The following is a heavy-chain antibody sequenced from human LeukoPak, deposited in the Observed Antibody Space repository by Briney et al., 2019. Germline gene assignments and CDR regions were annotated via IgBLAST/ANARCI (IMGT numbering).Heavy chain of an antibody. J-gene: IGHJ4*02. CDR1: GGSITNYY. CDR2: IFSSGST. Sequence: SETLSLTCTVSGGSITNYYWSWIRQPPGKRLEWLGYIFSSGSTKYNPSLKSHVTISLDTSKNQFSLKLSSVTAADTAVYYCARGPAFDFWGQGALVTVSS. V-gene: IGHV4-59*01. CDR3: ARGPAFDF.